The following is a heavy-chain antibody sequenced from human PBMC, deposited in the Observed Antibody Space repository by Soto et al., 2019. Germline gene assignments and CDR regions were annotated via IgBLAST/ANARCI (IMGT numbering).Heavy chain of an antibody. Sequence: LTSYGISWVRQAPGQGLEWMGWISAYNGNTNYAQKLQGRVTMTTDTSTSTAYMELRSLRSDDTAVYYCARDPIAAAGTSYYGMDVWGQGTPVTVS. CDR1: LTSYG. J-gene: IGHJ6*02. D-gene: IGHD6-13*01. CDR2: ISAYNGNT. V-gene: IGHV1-18*04. CDR3: ARDPIAAAGTSYYGMDV.